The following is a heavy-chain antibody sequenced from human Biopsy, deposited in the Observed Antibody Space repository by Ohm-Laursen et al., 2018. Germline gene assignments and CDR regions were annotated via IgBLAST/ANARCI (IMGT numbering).Heavy chain of an antibody. V-gene: IGHV1-8*01. CDR3: ARFDNGFDK. D-gene: IGHD2-8*01. Sequence: ASVKVSCKTSGYPFTFYEINWVRQATGQGLEWLGWMNPDSGNTGSAQKFHDRVTMTMNTSISTAYLELSSLRSEDTAVYYCARFDNGFDKWGQGTLVTVSS. J-gene: IGHJ4*02. CDR2: MNPDSGNT. CDR1: GYPFTFYE.